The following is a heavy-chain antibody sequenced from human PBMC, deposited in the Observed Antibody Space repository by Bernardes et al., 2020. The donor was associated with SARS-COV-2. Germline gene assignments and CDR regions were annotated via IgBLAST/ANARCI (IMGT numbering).Heavy chain of an antibody. CDR2: FDPEDGET. CDR1: GYTLTELS. Sequence: ASVKVSCKVSGYTLTELSMHWVRQAPGKGPEWMGGFDPEDGETIYAQKFQGRVTMTEDTSTDTAYMELSSLRSEDTAVYYCRVVPAAMEYYYYGMDVWGQGTTVTVSS. D-gene: IGHD2-2*01. V-gene: IGHV1-24*01. J-gene: IGHJ6*02. CDR3: RVVPAAMEYYYYGMDV.